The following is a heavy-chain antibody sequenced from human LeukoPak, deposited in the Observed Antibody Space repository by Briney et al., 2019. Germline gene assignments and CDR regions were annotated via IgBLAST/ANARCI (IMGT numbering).Heavy chain of an antibody. V-gene: IGHV3-30*04. CDR3: ARDRGPTKLGV. J-gene: IGHJ4*02. D-gene: IGHD3-10*01. Sequence: PGRSLRLSCAASGFTFSSYSVHWVRQAPGKGLEWVTVISFDGSRKYYADSVMGRLTISRENSENTVYLQMDSVTPEDTAVYYCARDRGPTKLGVWGQGTLVTVSS. CDR2: ISFDGSRK. CDR1: GFTFSSYS.